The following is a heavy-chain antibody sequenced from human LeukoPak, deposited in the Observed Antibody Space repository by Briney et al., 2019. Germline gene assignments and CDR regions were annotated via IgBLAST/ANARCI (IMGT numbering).Heavy chain of an antibody. CDR2: IISSSSYI. CDR1: GFTFSSYS. V-gene: IGHV3-21*01. Sequence: GGSLRLSCAASGFTFSSYSMNWVRQAPGKGLEWVSSIISSSSYIYYADSVKGRFTISRDNAKNSLYLQMNSLRAEDTAVYYCARDWLSHIVAAAGTYIDYWGQGTLVTVSS. CDR3: ARDWLSHIVAAAGTYIDY. J-gene: IGHJ4*02. D-gene: IGHD6-13*01.